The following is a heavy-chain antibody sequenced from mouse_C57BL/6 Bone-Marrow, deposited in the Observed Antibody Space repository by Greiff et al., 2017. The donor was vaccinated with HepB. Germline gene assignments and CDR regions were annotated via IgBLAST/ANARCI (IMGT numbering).Heavy chain of an antibody. D-gene: IGHD2-1*01. Sequence: QVQLQQSGAELVKPGASVKISCKASGYAFSSYWMNWVKQRPGKGLEWIGQIYPGDGDTNYNGKFKGKATLTADKSSSTAYMQLSSLTSEDSAVYFCARVYYPYYYAMDYWGQGTSVTVSS. V-gene: IGHV1-80*01. CDR3: ARVYYPYYYAMDY. CDR1: GYAFSSYW. J-gene: IGHJ4*01. CDR2: IYPGDGDT.